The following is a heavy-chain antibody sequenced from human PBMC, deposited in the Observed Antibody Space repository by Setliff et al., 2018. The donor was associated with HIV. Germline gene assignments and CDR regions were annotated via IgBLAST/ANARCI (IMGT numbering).Heavy chain of an antibody. D-gene: IGHD3-22*01. V-gene: IGHV1-69*05. CDR2: IIPIFGTA. CDR1: GGTFSSYA. J-gene: IGHJ4*02. CDR3: AIDFPASAFYLSSALLTNC. Sequence: ASVKVSCKASGGTFSSYAISWVRQAPGQGLEWMGGIIPIFGTANYAQKFQGRVTITTDESTSTAYMELSSLRSEDTAVYYCAIDFPASAFYLSSALLTNCWGQGTLVTVSS.